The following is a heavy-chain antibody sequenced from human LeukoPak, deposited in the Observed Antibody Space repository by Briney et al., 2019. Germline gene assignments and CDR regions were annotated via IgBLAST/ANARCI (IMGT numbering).Heavy chain of an antibody. CDR2: IRYDGSNK. CDR1: GFTFSSYG. Sequence: GGSLRLSCAASGFTFSSYGMHWVRQAPGKGLEWVAFIRYDGSNKYYADSVKGRLTISRDNSKNTLYLQMNSLRAEDTAVYYCARGQGSSGYYLDYWGQGTLVTASS. J-gene: IGHJ4*02. D-gene: IGHD3-22*01. CDR3: ARGQGSSGYYLDY. V-gene: IGHV3-30*02.